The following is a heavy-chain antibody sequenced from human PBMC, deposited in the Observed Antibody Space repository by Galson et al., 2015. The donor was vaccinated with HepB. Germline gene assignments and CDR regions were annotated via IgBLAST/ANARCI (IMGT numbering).Heavy chain of an antibody. CDR3: ARTGYSSSGWSHTPYNYYGMDV. CDR2: ISYDGSNK. J-gene: IGHJ6*02. V-gene: IGHV3-30*04. CDR1: GFTVSTYA. Sequence: SLRLSCAASGFTVSTYAMHWVRQAPGKGLEWVAVISYDGSNKYYADSVKGRFTISRDKSKNTLYVQMNSLRAEDTGVYYCARTGYSSSGWSHTPYNYYGMDVWGQGTTVTVSS. D-gene: IGHD6-13*01.